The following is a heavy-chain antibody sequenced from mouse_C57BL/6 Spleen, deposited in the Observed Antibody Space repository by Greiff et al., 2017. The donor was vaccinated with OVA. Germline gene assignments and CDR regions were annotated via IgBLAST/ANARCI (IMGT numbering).Heavy chain of an antibody. CDR3: ARESNHGDWDY. CDR1: GYTFTSYW. CDR2: IDPSDSET. Sequence: QVQLQQPGAELVRPGSSVKLSCKASGYTFTSYWMHWVKQRPIQGLEWIGNIDPSDSETHYNQKFKDKATLTVDKSSSTASMQLSSLTSEDSAVYYCARESNHGDWDYWGQGTSVTVSS. V-gene: IGHV1-52*01. J-gene: IGHJ4*01. D-gene: IGHD2-5*01.